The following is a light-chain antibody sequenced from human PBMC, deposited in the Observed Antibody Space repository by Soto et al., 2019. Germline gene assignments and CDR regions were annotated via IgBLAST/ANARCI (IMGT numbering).Light chain of an antibody. CDR1: ETVSSY. V-gene: IGKV3-11*01. CDR2: DAS. CDR3: LHRMNWPLT. J-gene: IGKJ5*01. Sequence: LLAQTRVTLACSPVDWGTLVCRASETVSSYLLWYQQKPGQDPRLLIYDASERATGIPARFSGRASDTDFTLTISSLEPEDFGVYSCLHRMNWPLTFGRGTRLEIK.